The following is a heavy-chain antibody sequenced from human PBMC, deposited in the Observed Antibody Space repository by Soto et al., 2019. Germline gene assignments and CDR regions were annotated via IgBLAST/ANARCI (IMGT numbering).Heavy chain of an antibody. J-gene: IGHJ4*02. CDR2: IYYSGST. CDR3: ARLEYSGSYIFDY. CDR1: GGSISSSSYY. Sequence: SETLSLTCTVSGGSISSSSYYWGWIRQPPGKGLEWIGSIYYSGSTYYNPSLKSRVTISVDTSKNQFSPKLSSVTAADTAVYYCARLEYSGSYIFDYWGQGTLVTVSS. D-gene: IGHD1-26*01. V-gene: IGHV4-39*01.